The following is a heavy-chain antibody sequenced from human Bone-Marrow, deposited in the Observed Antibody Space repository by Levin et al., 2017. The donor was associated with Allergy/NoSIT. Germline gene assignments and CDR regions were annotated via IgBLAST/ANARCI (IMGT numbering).Heavy chain of an antibody. Sequence: GGSLRLSCAASGFTFSNYGMHWVRQAPGKGLEWVAVILYDGSYKYYADSVKGRFTISRDNSKNTLFLQMNSLRREDTAVYYCAKDGGFLTGYFSLHYWGQGALVTVSS. D-gene: IGHD3-9*01. CDR2: ILYDGSYK. J-gene: IGHJ4*02. CDR3: AKDGGFLTGYFSLHY. V-gene: IGHV3-30*18. CDR1: GFTFSNYG.